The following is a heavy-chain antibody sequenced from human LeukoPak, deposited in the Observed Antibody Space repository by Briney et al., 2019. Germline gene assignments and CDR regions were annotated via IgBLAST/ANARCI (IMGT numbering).Heavy chain of an antibody. D-gene: IGHD6-19*01. CDR2: IDPPSGAT. V-gene: IGHV1-2*02. J-gene: IGHJ4*02. CDR3: ARSGFSTGFYLDF. CDR1: GSTFTVYF. Sequence: ASVKVSCKASGSTFTVYFIHWLRDAPGQGLEWMGWIDPPSGATNSAQKFQDRVTMTRDRSIGTAYMEMRGLNSDDTAVYYCARSGFSTGFYLDFWVQGTLVPVSS.